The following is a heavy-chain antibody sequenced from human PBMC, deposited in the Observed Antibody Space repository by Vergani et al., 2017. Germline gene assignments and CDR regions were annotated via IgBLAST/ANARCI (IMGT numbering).Heavy chain of an antibody. V-gene: IGHV3-7*01. CDR1: GFTFSSYW. CDR3: AREIIVVVPAANNYYYYYMDV. Sequence: EVQLVESGGGLVKPGGSLRLSCAASGFTFSSYWMSWVRQAPGKGLEWVANIKQDGSEKYYVDSVKGRFTISRDNAKNSLYLQMNSLRAEDTAVYYCAREIIVVVPAANNYYYYYMDVWGKGTTVTVSS. D-gene: IGHD2-2*01. J-gene: IGHJ6*03. CDR2: IKQDGSEK.